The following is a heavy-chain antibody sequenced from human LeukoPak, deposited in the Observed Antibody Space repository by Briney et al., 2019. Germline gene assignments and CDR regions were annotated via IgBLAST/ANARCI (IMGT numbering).Heavy chain of an antibody. CDR1: GYTLTGYV. Sequence: ASVKVSCKASGYTLTGYVMQWVRQAPGQRPEWMGWINAGNGNTKYSQKFQGRVTITRDTSASTVYMELSSLRSEDTSVYYCARAGSGSSPFDYWGQGTLVTVSS. V-gene: IGHV1-3*01. CDR2: INAGNGNT. J-gene: IGHJ4*02. D-gene: IGHD1-26*01. CDR3: ARAGSGSSPFDY.